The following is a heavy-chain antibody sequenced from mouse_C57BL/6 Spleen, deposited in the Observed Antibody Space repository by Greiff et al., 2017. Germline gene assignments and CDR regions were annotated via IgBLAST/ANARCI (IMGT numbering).Heavy chain of an antibody. J-gene: IGHJ2*01. Sequence: EVKLLESGGGLVQPKGSLKLSCAASGFSFNTYAMNWVRQAPGKGLEWVARIRSKSNNYATYYADSVKDRFTISRDDSESMLYLQMNNLKTEDTAMYYCVRHGATAFDYWGQGTTLTVSS. CDR1: GFSFNTYA. D-gene: IGHD1-2*01. CDR2: IRSKSNNYAT. CDR3: VRHGATAFDY. V-gene: IGHV10-1*01.